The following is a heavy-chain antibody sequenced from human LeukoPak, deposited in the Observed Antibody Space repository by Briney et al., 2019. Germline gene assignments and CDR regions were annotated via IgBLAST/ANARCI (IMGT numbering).Heavy chain of an antibody. CDR1: GGSFSGYY. D-gene: IGHD3-10*01. J-gene: IGHJ4*02. CDR3: ARDGGSGSRSFDY. Sequence: ASETLSLTCAVYGGSFSGYYWSWIRQPQGKGLEWIGEINHSGSTNYNPSLKSRVTISVDTSKNQFSLKLSSVTAADTAVYYCARDGGSGSRSFDYWGQGTLVTVSS. V-gene: IGHV4-34*01. CDR2: INHSGST.